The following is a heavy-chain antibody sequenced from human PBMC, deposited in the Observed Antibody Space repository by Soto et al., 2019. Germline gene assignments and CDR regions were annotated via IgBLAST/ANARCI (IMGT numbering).Heavy chain of an antibody. CDR3: ARFRSFRTRKDGYSRYEPSLGGMDV. Sequence: SVKVSCKASGGTFSSYAISWVRQAPGQGLEWMGGIIPIFGTANYAQKFQGRVTITADKSTSTAYMELSSLRSADTAVYYCARFRSFRTRKDGYSRYEPSLGGMDVWGQGTTVTVSS. CDR1: GGTFSSYA. V-gene: IGHV1-69*06. J-gene: IGHJ6*02. D-gene: IGHD5-12*01. CDR2: IIPIFGTA.